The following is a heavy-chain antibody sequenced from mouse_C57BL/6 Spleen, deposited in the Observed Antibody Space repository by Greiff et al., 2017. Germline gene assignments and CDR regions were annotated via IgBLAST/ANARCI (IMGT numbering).Heavy chain of an antibody. J-gene: IGHJ4*01. Sequence: VKLMESGPELVKPGASVKISCKASGYAFSSSWMNWVKQRPGKGLEWIGRIYPGDGDTNYNGKFKGKATLTADKSSSTAYMQLSSLTSEDSAVYFCARAGPLVAHYYAMDYWGQGTSVTVSS. CDR3: ARAGPLVAHYYAMDY. D-gene: IGHD1-1*01. V-gene: IGHV1-82*01. CDR1: GYAFSSSW. CDR2: IYPGDGDT.